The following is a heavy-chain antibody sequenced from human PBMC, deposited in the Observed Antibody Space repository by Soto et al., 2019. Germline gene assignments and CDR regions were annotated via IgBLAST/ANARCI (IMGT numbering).Heavy chain of an antibody. D-gene: IGHD4-4*01. CDR1: GFTFSSYA. Sequence: QVQLVESGGGVVQPGRSLRLSCAASGFTFSSYAMHWVRQAPGKGLEWVAVISYDGSNKYYADSVKGRFTISRDNSKNTLYLQTNSLRADDTAVYYCARGEMATVNFDYWGQGTLVTVSS. V-gene: IGHV3-30-3*01. J-gene: IGHJ4*02. CDR3: ARGEMATVNFDY. CDR2: ISYDGSNK.